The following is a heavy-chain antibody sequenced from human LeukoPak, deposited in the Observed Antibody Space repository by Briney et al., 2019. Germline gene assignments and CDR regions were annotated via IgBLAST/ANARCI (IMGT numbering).Heavy chain of an antibody. V-gene: IGHV3-7*01. CDR2: IKQDGSEK. J-gene: IGHJ4*02. Sequence: PGGSLRLSCAASGFTFSSYWMSWVRQAPGKGLEWVANIKQDGSEKYYVDSVKGRFTISRDNAKNSLYLQMNSLRAEDTTVYYCARDSWYYDILTGYFYYFDYWGQGTLVTVSS. CDR1: GFTFSSYW. D-gene: IGHD3-9*01. CDR3: ARDSWYYDILTGYFYYFDY.